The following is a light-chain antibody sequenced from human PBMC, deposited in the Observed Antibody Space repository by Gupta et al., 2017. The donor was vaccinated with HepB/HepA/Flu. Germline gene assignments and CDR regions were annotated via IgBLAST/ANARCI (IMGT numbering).Light chain of an antibody. CDR1: EDIETS. V-gene: IGKV3-11*01. Sequence: VLTQSPSALSVSPGGRATLSCRASEDIETSLAWYQQRPGQPPRLLIYDVSVRATGIPARFSGRGSGTDFTLIIDTLQPEDLGLYYCQHRLRWPLTVGGGTKVGI. CDR3: QHRLRWPLT. CDR2: DVS. J-gene: IGKJ4*01.